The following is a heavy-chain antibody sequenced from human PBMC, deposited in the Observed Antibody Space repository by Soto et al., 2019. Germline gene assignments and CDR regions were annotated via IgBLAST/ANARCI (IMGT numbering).Heavy chain of an antibody. CDR3: ATFSGFFTISPFDA. D-gene: IGHD2-8*01. CDR1: GDSISSVNW. V-gene: IGHV4-4*02. Sequence: QVHLQESGPGLVKPSETLSLTCGVSGDSISSVNWRSWVRQSPGKGLEWIGEIYHSGSTNYHPSLKSRVTLSVDKSKNQFSLQLTSVTAADTAVYYCATFSGFFTISPFDAWGQGILVTVSS. CDR2: IYHSGST. J-gene: IGHJ5*02.